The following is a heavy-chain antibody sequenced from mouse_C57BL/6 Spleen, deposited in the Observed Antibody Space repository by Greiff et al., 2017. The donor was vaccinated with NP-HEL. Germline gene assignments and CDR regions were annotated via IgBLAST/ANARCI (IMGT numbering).Heavy chain of an antibody. CDR3: ARHKTREVVSHLDY. V-gene: IGHV5-6*01. J-gene: IGHJ2*01. CDR1: GFTFSSYG. Sequence: EVKVIESGGDLVKPGGSLKLSCAASGFTFSSYGMSWVRQTPDKRLEWVATISSGGSYTYYPDSVNGRFTISRDNAKNTLYLQMSSLKSEDTAMYYCARHKTREVVSHLDYWGQGTTLTVSS. D-gene: IGHD1-1*01. CDR2: ISSGGSYT.